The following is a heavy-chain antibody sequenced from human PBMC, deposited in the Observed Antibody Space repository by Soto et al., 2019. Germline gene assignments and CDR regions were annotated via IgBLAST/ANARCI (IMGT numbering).Heavy chain of an antibody. D-gene: IGHD1-26*01. CDR3: AIGSTYSGEFEF. V-gene: IGHV1-69*01. CDR2: FVPIVGTT. CDR1: GGTFSSYT. J-gene: IGHJ4*02. Sequence: VQLVQSGAEVKQPGSSVKVSCKASGGTFSSYTVTWVRQAPGQGLEWMGGFVPIVGTTDYSQNFQGGLTITADESATTGYMEWSSLTSDGTARYDGAIGSTYSGEFEFWGQGTLVTVSS.